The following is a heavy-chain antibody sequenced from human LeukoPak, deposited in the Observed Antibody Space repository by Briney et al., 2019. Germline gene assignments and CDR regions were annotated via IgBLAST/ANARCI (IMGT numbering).Heavy chain of an antibody. D-gene: IGHD4-17*01. Sequence: PGGSLRLSCAASGFTVSSNYMSWVRHAPGKGLEWLLVIYSGGSTYYAASVKGRFTISRDNSKNTLYLQMNSLRAEDTAVYYCAREWPNYGDTGIDYWGQGTLVTVSS. J-gene: IGHJ4*02. V-gene: IGHV3-53*01. CDR3: AREWPNYGDTGIDY. CDR1: GFTVSSNY. CDR2: IYSGGST.